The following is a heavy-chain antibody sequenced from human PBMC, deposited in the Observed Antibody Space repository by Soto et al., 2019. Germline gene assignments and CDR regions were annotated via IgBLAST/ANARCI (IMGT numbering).Heavy chain of an antibody. J-gene: IGHJ4*02. D-gene: IGHD6-13*01. CDR2: IDPSDSYT. V-gene: IGHV5-10-1*01. Sequence: PGDSLKISCNXSGYSFTSYWISWVRQVPGKGLEWMGRIDPSDSYTNYSPSFQGHVTISADKSISTAYLQWSSLKASDTAMYYCARLQAAAGDNDLTFDYWGQGTLVTVSS. CDR3: ARLQAAAGDNDLTFDY. CDR1: GYSFTSYW.